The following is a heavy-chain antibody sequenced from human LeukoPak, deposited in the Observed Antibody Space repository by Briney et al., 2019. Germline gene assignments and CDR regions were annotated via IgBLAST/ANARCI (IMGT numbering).Heavy chain of an antibody. CDR2: INHSGST. CDR3: AALWFGTSDAFDI. D-gene: IGHD3-10*01. Sequence: SEALSLTCVVYGGSFSGYYWSWIRQPPGKGLEWIGEINHSGSTYYNPSLKSRVTISVDTSKNQFSLKLSSVTAADTAVYYCAALWFGTSDAFDIWGQGTMVTVSS. V-gene: IGHV4-34*01. CDR1: GGSFSGYY. J-gene: IGHJ3*02.